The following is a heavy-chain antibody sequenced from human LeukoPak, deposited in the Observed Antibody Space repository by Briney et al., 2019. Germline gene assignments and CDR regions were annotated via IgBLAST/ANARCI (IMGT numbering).Heavy chain of an antibody. CDR3: AGAGHYSDTSGYYLR. D-gene: IGHD3-22*01. J-gene: IGHJ4*02. Sequence: SETLSLTCAVYGGSFSGSYWTWIRQPPGKGLEWIGEINHSGSTNYNPSLKSRVTISLDTSKNQFSLKLSSVTAADTAVYYCAGAGHYSDTSGYYLRWGQGTLVTVSS. CDR1: GGSFSGSY. V-gene: IGHV4-34*01. CDR2: INHSGST.